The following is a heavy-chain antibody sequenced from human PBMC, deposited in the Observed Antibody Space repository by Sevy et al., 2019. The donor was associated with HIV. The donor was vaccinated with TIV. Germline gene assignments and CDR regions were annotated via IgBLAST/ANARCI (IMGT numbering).Heavy chain of an antibody. CDR1: GFSVSSNY. Sequence: GGSLRLSCVVSGFSVSSNYMSWVRQAPGKGLEWVSNIYSDGRTYYADSGRGRFTISRDTSKNTGYLEMKSLRAEDTAVYYCTREDIVLGEDNYYGMDVWGHGTTVTVSS. CDR3: TREDIVLGEDNYYGMDV. CDR2: IYSDGRT. J-gene: IGHJ6*02. V-gene: IGHV3-53*01. D-gene: IGHD2-15*01.